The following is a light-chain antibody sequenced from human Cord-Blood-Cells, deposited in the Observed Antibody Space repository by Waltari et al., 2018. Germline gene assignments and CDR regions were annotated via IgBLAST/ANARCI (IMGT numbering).Light chain of an antibody. J-gene: IGLJ1*01. CDR3: SSYTSSSTYV. CDR1: SSDGGGYNY. CDR2: DVS. Sequence: QSALTPPASASGSPGQSITISCTGTSSDGGGYNYVSWYQQHPGKAPKLMIYDVSNRPSGVSNRFSGSKSGNTASLTISGLQAEDEADYYCSSYTSSSTYVFGTGTKVTVL. V-gene: IGLV2-14*01.